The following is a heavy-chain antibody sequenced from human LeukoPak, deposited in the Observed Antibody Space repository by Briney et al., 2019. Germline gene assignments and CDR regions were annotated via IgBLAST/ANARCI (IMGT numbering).Heavy chain of an antibody. V-gene: IGHV4-61*02. CDR2: IYTSGST. J-gene: IGHJ3*02. Sequence: SETLSLTCTVSGGSISSGSYYWSWIRQPAGKGLEWIGRIYTSGSTNYNPSLKSRVTISVDTSKNQFSLKLSSVTAADTAVYYCARWTSTSSGYAFDIWGQGTMVTVSS. CDR1: GGSISSGSYY. CDR3: ARWTSTSSGYAFDI. D-gene: IGHD2-2*01.